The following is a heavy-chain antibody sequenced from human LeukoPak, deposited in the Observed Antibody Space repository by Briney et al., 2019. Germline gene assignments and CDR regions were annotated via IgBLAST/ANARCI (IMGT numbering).Heavy chain of an antibody. J-gene: IGHJ4*02. V-gene: IGHV1-3*01. CDR1: GYTFTSYA. D-gene: IGHD3-10*01. CDR2: INAGNGNT. Sequence: ASVKVSCKASGYTFTSYAMHWVRQAPGQRLEWMGWINAGNGNTKYSQKFQGRVTITRDTSASTAYMELSSLRSEDTAVYYCARELLSQFSFDYWGQGTLVTVSS. CDR3: ARELLSQFSFDY.